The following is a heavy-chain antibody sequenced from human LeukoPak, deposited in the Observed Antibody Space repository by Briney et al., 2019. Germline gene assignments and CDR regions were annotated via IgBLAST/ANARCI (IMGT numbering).Heavy chain of an antibody. J-gene: IGHJ4*02. Sequence: ASVKVSCKASGYSFTSYVITCMRQAPGQGLEWMGWISGYNGNTVYAPNLQGRVNMATDTSTNTAYMEIKSLRSDDTAVYYCARGNEGPSDYWGQGTLVAVSS. CDR2: ISGYNGNT. CDR1: GYSFTSYV. V-gene: IGHV1-18*01. CDR3: ARGNEGPSDY.